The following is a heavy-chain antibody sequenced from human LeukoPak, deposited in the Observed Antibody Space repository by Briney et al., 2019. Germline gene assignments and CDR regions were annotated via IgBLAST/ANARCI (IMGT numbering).Heavy chain of an antibody. CDR3: AKALGAICGAGCSSRYFDC. Sequence: GGSLRPSCAAYGLTLSSYAMTWDRHAPGKGLEWVSIISSSGASALSADSMRGRFTSSRDKSKNTLYLQMDTLRAEDTAVYYCAKALGAICGAGCSSRYFDCWGQGTLVTASS. D-gene: IGHD2-15*01. V-gene: IGHV3-23*01. CDR2: ISSSGASA. CDR1: GLTLSSYA. J-gene: IGHJ4*02.